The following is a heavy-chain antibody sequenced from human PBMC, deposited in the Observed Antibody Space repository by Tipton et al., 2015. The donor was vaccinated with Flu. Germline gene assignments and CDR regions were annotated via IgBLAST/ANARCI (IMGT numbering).Heavy chain of an antibody. Sequence: TLSLTCIVSGDSVSSANYYWSWIRQPPGKQLEWIGYIHSSGTAYYNPSVKSRVTISVDMSKNHFSLRLSSVTAADTAVYYCAREEWKEEMGTDAAYYYHYFALDVWGQGTPVTVSS. V-gene: IGHV4-61*03. CDR3: AREEWKEEMGTDAAYYYHYFALDV. CDR2: IHSSGTA. J-gene: IGHJ6*02. D-gene: IGHD5-24*01. CDR1: GDSVSSANYY.